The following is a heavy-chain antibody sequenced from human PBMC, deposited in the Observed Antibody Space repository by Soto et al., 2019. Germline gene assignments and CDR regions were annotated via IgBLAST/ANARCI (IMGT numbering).Heavy chain of an antibody. Sequence: QVQLVQSGAELKKPGSSVRVSCKASGGTFTKYAFSWVRQAPGQGLEWMGGVVPLSGATNYAQNFQGRVRITADTSTNSAYMELSSLRSEDKAIYYCARVIRGYSYGPFDFWGQGTLVTVSS. CDR1: GGTFTKYA. D-gene: IGHD5-18*01. CDR3: ARVIRGYSYGPFDF. CDR2: VVPLSGAT. J-gene: IGHJ4*02. V-gene: IGHV1-69*06.